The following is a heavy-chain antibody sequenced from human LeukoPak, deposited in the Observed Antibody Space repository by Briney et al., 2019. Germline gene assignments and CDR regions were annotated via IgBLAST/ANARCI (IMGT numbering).Heavy chain of an antibody. CDR3: ARRGYSSGWSFDY. CDR1: GFTFSSYS. CDR2: ISSSSSYI. V-gene: IGHV3-21*01. D-gene: IGHD6-19*01. J-gene: IGHJ4*02. Sequence: GGSLRLSCAASGFTFSSYSMNWVRQAPGKGLEWVSSISSSSSYIYYADSVKGRFTISRDNAKNSLYLQMNSLRAEDTAVYYCARRGYSSGWSFDYWGQGTLVTVSS.